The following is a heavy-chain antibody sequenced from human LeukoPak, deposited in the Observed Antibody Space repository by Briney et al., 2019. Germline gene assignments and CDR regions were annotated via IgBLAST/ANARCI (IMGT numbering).Heavy chain of an antibody. CDR1: SGSISSSNYY. D-gene: IGHD6-13*01. CDR3: ARAENQYSSSWYEESAFDI. V-gene: IGHV4-61*02. CDR2: ISTIGIT. J-gene: IGHJ3*02. Sequence: SETLSLTCTVSSGSISSSNYYWSWIRQPAGKGLEWIGRISTIGITNYNPSLSSRVTISIDTSKNQFSLKLSSVTAADTAVYYCARAENQYSSSWYEESAFDIWGQGTMVTVSS.